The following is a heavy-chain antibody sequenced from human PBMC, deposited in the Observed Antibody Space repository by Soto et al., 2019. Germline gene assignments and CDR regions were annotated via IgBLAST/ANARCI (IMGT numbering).Heavy chain of an antibody. CDR2: IYYSGST. D-gene: IGHD4-4*01. Sequence: QVQLQESGPGLVKPSETLSLTCTVSGGSISSYYWSWIRQPPGKGLEWIGYIYYSGSTNYNPSLMSRVTISVDTSKNQFSLKLSSVTAADTAVYYCARDRGTVATNYYYFYGMDVWGQGTTVTVSS. CDR3: ARDRGTVATNYYYFYGMDV. CDR1: GGSISSYY. V-gene: IGHV4-59*01. J-gene: IGHJ6*02.